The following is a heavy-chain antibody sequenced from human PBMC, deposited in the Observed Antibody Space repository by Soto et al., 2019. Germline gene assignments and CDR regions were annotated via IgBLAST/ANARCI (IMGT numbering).Heavy chain of an antibody. CDR3: ARGYYDFWSGYPISAAEYFQH. CDR1: GFTFSSYG. V-gene: IGHV3-33*08. CDR2: IWYDGSNK. J-gene: IGHJ1*01. D-gene: IGHD3-3*01. Sequence: GGSLRLSCAASGFTFSSYGMYWVRQAPGKGLEWVAVIWYDGSNKYYADSVKGRFTISRDNSKNTLYLQMNSLRAEDTAVYYCARGYYDFWSGYPISAAEYFQHWGQGTLVTVSS.